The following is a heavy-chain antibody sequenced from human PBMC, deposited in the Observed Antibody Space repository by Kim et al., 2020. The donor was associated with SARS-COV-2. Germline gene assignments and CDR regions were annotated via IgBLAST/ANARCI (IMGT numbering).Heavy chain of an antibody. CDR3: ARDRNIAAGVGRYNWFDP. J-gene: IGHJ5*02. V-gene: IGHV4-39*07. Sequence: SETLSLTCTVSGGSISSSSYYWGWIRQPPGKGLEWIGSIYYSGSTYYNPSLKSRVTISVDTSKNQFSLKLSSVTAADTAVYYCARDRNIAAGVGRYNWFDPWGQGTLVTVSS. D-gene: IGHD6-25*01. CDR2: IYYSGST. CDR1: GGSISSSSYY.